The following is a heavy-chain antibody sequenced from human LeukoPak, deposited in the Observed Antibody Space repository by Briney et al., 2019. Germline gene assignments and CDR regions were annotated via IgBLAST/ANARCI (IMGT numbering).Heavy chain of an antibody. D-gene: IGHD1-26*01. CDR3: AREISGSYYYYYGMDV. Sequence: GGSLRLSCAASGFTFSSYWMSWVRQAPGKGLEGVANINQDGSEKYYVDSVKGRFTISRDNAKNSLYLQMNSLRAEDTAVYYCAREISGSYYYYYGMDVWGQGTTVTVSS. J-gene: IGHJ6*02. CDR2: INQDGSEK. CDR1: GFTFSSYW. V-gene: IGHV3-7*01.